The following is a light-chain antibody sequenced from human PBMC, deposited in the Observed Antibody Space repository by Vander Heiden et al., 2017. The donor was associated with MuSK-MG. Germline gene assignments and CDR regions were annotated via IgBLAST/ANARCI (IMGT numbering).Light chain of an antibody. CDR3: CSDAGSYTCV. J-gene: IGLJ2*01. CDR1: SGEVGGYND. V-gene: IGLV2-11*01. CDR2: DDS. Sequence: QSALTQPRSVSGSPGQSVTISGTGTSGEVGGYNDGSWYQQHPGKAPKLMIYDDSKRPSGVPDRFAGTKSGNTASLTISGLQAEEEADYYCCSDAGSYTCVFGGGTKLTVL.